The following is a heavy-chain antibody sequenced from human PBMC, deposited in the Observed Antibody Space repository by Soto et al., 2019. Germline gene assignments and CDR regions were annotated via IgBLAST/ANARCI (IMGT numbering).Heavy chain of an antibody. J-gene: IGHJ6*02. CDR1: GYTFTSYG. CDR3: ARRPPLAYYGMDV. V-gene: IGHV1-18*01. CDR2: ISAYSGST. Sequence: ASVKVSCKASGYTFTSYGISWVRQAPGQGLEWMGWISAYSGSTNYNPSLKSRVTISVDTSKNQFSLKLSSVTAADTAVYYCARRPPLAYYGMDVWGQGTTVTVSS.